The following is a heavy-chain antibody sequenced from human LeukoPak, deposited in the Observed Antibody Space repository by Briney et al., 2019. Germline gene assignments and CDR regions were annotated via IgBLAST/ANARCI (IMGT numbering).Heavy chain of an antibody. CDR1: GGSFSGYY. V-gene: IGHV4-34*01. D-gene: IGHD6-13*01. CDR2: INHSGST. J-gene: IGHJ5*02. Sequence: SETLSLTCAVYGGSFSGYYWSWIRQPPGKGLEWIGEINHSGSTNYNPSLKSRVTISVDTSKNQFPLKLSSVTAADTAVYYCAAMVWARGYSSSLGSVYWFDPWGQGTLVTVSS. CDR3: AAMVWARGYSSSLGSVYWFDP.